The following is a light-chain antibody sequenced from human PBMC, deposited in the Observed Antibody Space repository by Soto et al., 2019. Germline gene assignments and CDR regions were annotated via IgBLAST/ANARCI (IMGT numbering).Light chain of an antibody. Sequence: EIVLTQSPGPLSFSPGETATLSCRASQTIGRTYLACYQQKPGQAPRLLIFGTSSRATGIPYRFSGSGSGTHFTLSISMLEQEDFAGYYCQQHASSPLLTFGGGTTVEIK. CDR3: QQHASSPLLT. J-gene: IGKJ4*01. CDR2: GTS. V-gene: IGKV3-20*01. CDR1: QTIGRTY.